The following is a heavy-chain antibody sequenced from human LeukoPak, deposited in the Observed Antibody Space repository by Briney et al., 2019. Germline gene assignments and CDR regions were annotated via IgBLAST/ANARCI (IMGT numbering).Heavy chain of an antibody. CDR2: INPNSGGT. V-gene: IGHV1-2*02. Sequence: ASVKVSCKASGYTFTGYYMHWVRQAPGQGLEWMGWINPNSGGTNYAQKFQGRVTMTRDTSISTAYMELSRLRSDDTAVYYCARGYGSGSSYYFDYWGQGTLVTVSS. CDR1: GYTFTGYY. CDR3: ARGYGSGSSYYFDY. D-gene: IGHD3-10*01. J-gene: IGHJ4*02.